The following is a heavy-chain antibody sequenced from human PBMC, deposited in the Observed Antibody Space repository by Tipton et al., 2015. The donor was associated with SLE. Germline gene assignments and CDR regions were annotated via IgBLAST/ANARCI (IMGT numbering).Heavy chain of an antibody. CDR3: ARDRASDYDFWSGPGDWFDP. V-gene: IGHV4-59*01. J-gene: IGHJ5*02. CDR1: GGSISSYY. D-gene: IGHD3-3*01. CDR2: IYYSGST. Sequence: GLVKPSETLSLTCTVSGGSISSYYWSWIRQPPGKGLEWIGYIYYSGSTNYNPSLKSRVTISVDTSKNQFSLKLSSVTAADTAVYYCARDRASDYDFWSGPGDWFDPWGQGTLVTVSS.